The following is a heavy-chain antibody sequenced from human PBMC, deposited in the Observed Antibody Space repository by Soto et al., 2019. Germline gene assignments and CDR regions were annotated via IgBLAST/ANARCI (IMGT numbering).Heavy chain of an antibody. D-gene: IGHD6-13*01. CDR2: ISSSSSYI. Sequence: EVQLVESGGGLVKPGGSLRLSCAASGFTFSSYSMNWVRQAPGKGLEWVSSISSSSSYIYYADSVKGRFTISRDNAKNSLYLQMNSLSAEDTAVYYCARGGIAAAGDYWGQGTLVTVSS. CDR1: GFTFSSYS. V-gene: IGHV3-21*01. J-gene: IGHJ4*02. CDR3: ARGGIAAAGDY.